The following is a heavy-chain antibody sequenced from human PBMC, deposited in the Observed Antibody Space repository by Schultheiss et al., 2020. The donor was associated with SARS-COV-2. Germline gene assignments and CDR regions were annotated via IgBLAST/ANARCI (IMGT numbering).Heavy chain of an antibody. CDR3: ARVNWGPEGAFDI. J-gene: IGHJ3*02. D-gene: IGHD7-27*01. V-gene: IGHV1-2*06. CDR1: GYTFISYD. Sequence: ASVKVSCKASGYTFISYDINWVRQATGQGLEWMGRINPNSGGTNYAQKFQGRVTMTRDTSITTAYMELSSLRSDDTAVYYCARVNWGPEGAFDIWGQGTMVTVSS. CDR2: INPNSGGT.